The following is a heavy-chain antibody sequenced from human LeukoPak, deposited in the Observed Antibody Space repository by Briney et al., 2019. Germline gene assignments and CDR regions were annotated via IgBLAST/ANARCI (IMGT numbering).Heavy chain of an antibody. J-gene: IGHJ4*02. D-gene: IGHD6-19*01. CDR3: ARRPRYSSGWYYFDS. CDR1: GGSFSGDY. Sequence: PSETLSLTCAVYGGSFSGDYWNWIRQPPGKGLELIGEINHSGSTNSNPSLKSRVTISVDRSKNQFSLKLSSVTAADTAVYYCARRPRYSSGWYYFDSWGQGTLVTVSS. CDR2: INHSGST. V-gene: IGHV4-34*01.